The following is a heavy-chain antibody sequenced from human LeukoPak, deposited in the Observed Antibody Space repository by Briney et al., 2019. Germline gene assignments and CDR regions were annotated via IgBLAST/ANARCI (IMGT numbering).Heavy chain of an antibody. Sequence: GGSLRLSCEASGFTVSSTHMVWVRQAPGKGLEWVSVTYTGGNSYFAGSVQGRFIISRDISKNTLYLQMNNLRAEDSALYYCARGGRGSAAVVAPRSFDIWGQGTMVTVSS. J-gene: IGHJ3*02. CDR2: TYTGGNS. CDR1: GFTVSSTH. D-gene: IGHD3-22*01. V-gene: IGHV3-53*01. CDR3: ARGGRGSAAVVAPRSFDI.